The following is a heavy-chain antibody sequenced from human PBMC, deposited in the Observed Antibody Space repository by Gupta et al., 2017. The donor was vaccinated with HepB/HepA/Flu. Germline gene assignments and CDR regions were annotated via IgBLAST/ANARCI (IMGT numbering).Heavy chain of an antibody. Sequence: QVQLQESGPGLVKPSETLSLTCTVSGGSISSYYWSWIRQPPGKGLEWIGYIYYSGSINYNPSLKSRVTISVDTSKNQFSLKLSSVTAADTAVYYCATPKYSRIVSGAFDIWGQGTMVTVSS. V-gene: IGHV4-59*01. J-gene: IGHJ3*02. CDR2: IYYSGSI. D-gene: IGHD1-26*01. CDR3: ATPKYSRIVSGAFDI. CDR1: GGSISSYY.